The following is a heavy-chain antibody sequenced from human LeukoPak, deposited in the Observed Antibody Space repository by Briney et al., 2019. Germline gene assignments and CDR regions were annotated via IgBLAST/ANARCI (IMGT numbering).Heavy chain of an antibody. CDR1: GFTFGSYG. Sequence: GGSLRLSCAASGFTFGSYGMHWVRQAPGKGLEWVAFIRYDGSNKYYADSVKGRFTISRDNSKNTLYLQMNSLRAEDTAVYYCAKDYYYDSSGFTEDYFDYWGQGTLVTVSS. CDR3: AKDYYYDSSGFTEDYFDY. CDR2: IRYDGSNK. V-gene: IGHV3-30*02. D-gene: IGHD3-22*01. J-gene: IGHJ4*02.